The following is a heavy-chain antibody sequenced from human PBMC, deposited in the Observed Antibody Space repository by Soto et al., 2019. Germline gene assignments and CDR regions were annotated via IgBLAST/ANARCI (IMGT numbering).Heavy chain of an antibody. CDR1: GFTFSSFA. D-gene: IGHD6-13*01. V-gene: IGHV3-30-3*01. Sequence: QVQLVESGGGVVQPGRSLRLSCAASGFTFSSFAMHWVRQTPGKGLEWVAVISYDGSQRYYAHSVKGRFTISRGNSNNTLYVQMNSLPREDMAVYYSAREPPYSSSWRDYYYYYGMDVWGQGTTVIVSS. J-gene: IGHJ6*02. CDR2: ISYDGSQR. CDR3: AREPPYSSSWRDYYYYYGMDV.